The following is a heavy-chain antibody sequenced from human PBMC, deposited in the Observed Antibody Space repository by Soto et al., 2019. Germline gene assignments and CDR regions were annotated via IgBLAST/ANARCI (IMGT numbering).Heavy chain of an antibody. Sequence: WGSLRLSCAASGFTFISYSINCVRHSPWKGLEWVSSISSSSSYIYYADSVKGRFTISRDNAKNSLYLQMNSLRAEDTAVYYCAGQLRSYYYYGMDVWGQGTTVTVS. J-gene: IGHJ6*02. CDR3: AGQLRSYYYYGMDV. CDR2: ISSSSSYI. CDR1: GFTFISYS. V-gene: IGHV3-21*01. D-gene: IGHD3-16*01.